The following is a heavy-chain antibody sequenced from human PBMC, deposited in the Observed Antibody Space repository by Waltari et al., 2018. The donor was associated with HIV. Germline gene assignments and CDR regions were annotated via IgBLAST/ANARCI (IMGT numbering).Heavy chain of an antibody. J-gene: IGHJ5*02. Sequence: QVQLIQSGVEVKKPGASVKVSCKVSGYSLRELSMHWVRQAPGKGLEWMGGFDPEDGETIYAQKFQGRVTMTEDTSTDTAYMELSSLRSEDTAVYYGATDPLIVGASAWGQGTLVTVSS. CDR2: FDPEDGET. V-gene: IGHV1-24*01. CDR3: ATDPLIVGASA. D-gene: IGHD1-26*01. CDR1: GYSLRELS.